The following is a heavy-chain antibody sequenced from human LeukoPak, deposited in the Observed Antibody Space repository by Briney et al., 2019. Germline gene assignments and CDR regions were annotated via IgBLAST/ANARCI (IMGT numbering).Heavy chain of an antibody. Sequence: ETLSLTCTVSGGSISSNYMSWVRQAPGKGLEWVSVIYSGGSTYYADSVKGRFTISRDNSKNTLYLQMNSLRAEDTAVYYCARYIRTYYYYYGMDVWGQGTTVTVSS. V-gene: IGHV3-53*01. CDR1: GGSISSNY. J-gene: IGHJ6*02. CDR2: IYSGGST. CDR3: ARYIRTYYYYYGMDV.